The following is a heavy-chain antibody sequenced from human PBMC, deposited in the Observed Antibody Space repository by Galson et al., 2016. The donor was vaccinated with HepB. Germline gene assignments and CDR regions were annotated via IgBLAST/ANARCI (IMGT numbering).Heavy chain of an antibody. V-gene: IGHV3-20*04. CDR1: GFKFDDYG. CDR3: ARATPYYDILTGYYNYYFDY. CDR2: INWNGGST. Sequence: SLRLSCAASGFKFDDYGVSWVRQAPGKGLEWVSGINWNGGSTGYVDSAKGRFTISRDNAKSSLYLQMNSLRAEDTALYYCARATPYYDILTGYYNYYFDYWGQGTLVTVSS. J-gene: IGHJ4*02. D-gene: IGHD3-9*01.